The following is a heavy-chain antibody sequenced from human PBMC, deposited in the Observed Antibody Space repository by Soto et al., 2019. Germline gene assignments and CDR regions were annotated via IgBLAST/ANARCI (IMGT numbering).Heavy chain of an antibody. J-gene: IGHJ5*02. Sequence: EVQLVESGGGLVKPGGSLRLSCTGSGFTFSDHSMNWVRQAPGKGLEWVSSISRGSSYMYYTDSVKGRFTISRDNAKNALYLHMNSLGVEDTAVYYSARDSTADDRRNWFDPWGQGTLVTVSS. CDR3: ARDSTADDRRNWFDP. V-gene: IGHV3-21*01. CDR1: GFTFSDHS. D-gene: IGHD1-1*01. CDR2: ISRGSSYM.